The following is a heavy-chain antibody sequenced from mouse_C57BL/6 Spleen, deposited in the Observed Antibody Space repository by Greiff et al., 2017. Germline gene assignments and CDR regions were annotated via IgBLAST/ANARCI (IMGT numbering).Heavy chain of an antibody. CDR2: IDPSDSYT. J-gene: IGHJ4*01. D-gene: IGHD2-2*01. CDR1: GYTFTSYW. CDR3: ARREVYGYDGDAMDY. V-gene: IGHV1-69*01. Sequence: QVQLQQPGAELVMPGASVKLSCKASGYTFTSYWMHWVKQRPGQGLEWIGEIDPSDSYTNYNQKFKGKSTLTVDKSSSTAYMQLSSLTSEDSAVYYCARREVYGYDGDAMDYWGQGTSVTVSS.